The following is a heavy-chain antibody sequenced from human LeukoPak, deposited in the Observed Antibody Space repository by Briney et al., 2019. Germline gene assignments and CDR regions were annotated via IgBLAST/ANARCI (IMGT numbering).Heavy chain of an antibody. Sequence: GGSLRLSCAASGFTFSSYGMHWVRQAPGKGLEWVAVIWYDGSNKYYADSVKGRFTISRDNSKNTLYLQMNSLRAEDTAVYYCVKEGGEQLVRYFDYWGQGTLVTVSS. D-gene: IGHD6-6*01. J-gene: IGHJ4*02. CDR3: VKEGGEQLVRYFDY. CDR1: GFTFSSYG. CDR2: IWYDGSNK. V-gene: IGHV3-33*06.